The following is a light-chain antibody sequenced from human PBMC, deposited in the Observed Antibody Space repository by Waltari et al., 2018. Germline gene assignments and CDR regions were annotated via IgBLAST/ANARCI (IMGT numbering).Light chain of an antibody. V-gene: IGKV3-20*01. CDR1: QIVSRC. CDR2: GAS. Sequence: EILSPQSAAPLSSPGEGCAPPSCSARQIVSRCVAWYQQKPGQAPRLLIYGASTRATGIPDRFSGSGSGTDFTLTISRLEPEDFAVYYCQKYDGSLATFGRGTKVEIK. J-gene: IGKJ4*01. CDR3: QKYDGSLAT.